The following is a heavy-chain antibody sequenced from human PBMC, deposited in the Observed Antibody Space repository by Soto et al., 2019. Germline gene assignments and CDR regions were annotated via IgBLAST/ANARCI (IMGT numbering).Heavy chain of an antibody. J-gene: IGHJ6*02. CDR1: GGTFSSYA. CDR3: AREGVRGVIINYGMDV. Sequence: ASVKVSCKASGGTFSSYAISWVRQAPGQGLEWMGGIIPIFGTANYAQKFQGRVTITADESTSTDYMELSSLSSEDTAVYYCAREGVRGVIINYGMDVWGQGTTVTVSS. D-gene: IGHD3-10*01. CDR2: IIPIFGTA. V-gene: IGHV1-69*13.